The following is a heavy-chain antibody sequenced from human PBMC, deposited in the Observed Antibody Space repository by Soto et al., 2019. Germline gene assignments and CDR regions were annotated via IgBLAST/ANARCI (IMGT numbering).Heavy chain of an antibody. J-gene: IGHJ5*02. D-gene: IGHD6-13*01. CDR3: ARTVSSWYNWFDP. Sequence: SETLSLTCTVSGGSISSGGYYWSWIRQHPGKGLEWIGYIYYSGSTYYNPSLKSRVTISVDTSKNQFSLKLSSVTAADTAVYYCARTVSSWYNWFDPWGQGTLVTVSS. CDR1: GGSISSGGYY. CDR2: IYYSGST. V-gene: IGHV4-31*03.